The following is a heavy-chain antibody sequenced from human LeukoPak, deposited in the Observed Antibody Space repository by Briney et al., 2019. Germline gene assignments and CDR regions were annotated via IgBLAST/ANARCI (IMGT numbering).Heavy chain of an antibody. V-gene: IGHV3-21*01. Sequence: PGGSLRLSCTASGFTFSSYSMNWVRQAPGKGLEWVSSISSSSSYIYYADSVKGRITISRDNAKNSLYLHMNSLRAEDTAVYYCARHRRGSAAARPGDYWGQGTLVTVSS. CDR2: ISSSSSYI. CDR1: GFTFSSYS. D-gene: IGHD6-6*01. CDR3: ARHRRGSAAARPGDY. J-gene: IGHJ4*02.